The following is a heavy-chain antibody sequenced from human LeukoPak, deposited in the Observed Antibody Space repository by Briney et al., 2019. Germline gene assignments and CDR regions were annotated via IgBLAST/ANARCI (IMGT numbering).Heavy chain of an antibody. J-gene: IGHJ3*01. Sequence: PGGSLRLSCAASGFSFRTYDMHWVRQGTGEGLEWVSGIGVRGDTHYPGSVKGRFTISRENAENSLYLQMNSLRVGDTAVYYCARAARFLESTGAHAFDLWGQGTMVTVSS. V-gene: IGHV3-13*01. CDR3: ARAARFLESTGAHAFDL. D-gene: IGHD2-8*02. CDR1: GFSFRTYD. CDR2: IGVRGDT.